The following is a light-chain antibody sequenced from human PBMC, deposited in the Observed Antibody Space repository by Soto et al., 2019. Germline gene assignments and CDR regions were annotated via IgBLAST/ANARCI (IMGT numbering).Light chain of an antibody. J-gene: IGKJ1*01. Sequence: DIQMTQSPSTLSASVGDRVTITCRASQGISTWLAWYQQKPGKAPKLLIYKASSLESGVPSRFNGSGSGTEFTLTISSLQPDDFATFYCQQYINRWTFGQGTKVDIK. CDR3: QQYINRWT. V-gene: IGKV1-5*03. CDR1: QGISTW. CDR2: KAS.